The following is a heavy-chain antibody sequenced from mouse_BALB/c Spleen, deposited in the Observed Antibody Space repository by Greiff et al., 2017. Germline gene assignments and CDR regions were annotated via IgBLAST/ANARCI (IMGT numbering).Heavy chain of an antibody. D-gene: IGHD1-2*01. CDR3: ARHTITTAGWFAY. CDR2: ISSGGGST. J-gene: IGHJ3*01. V-gene: IGHV5-12-1*01. Sequence: EVMLVESGGGLVKPGGSLKLSCAASGFAFSSYDMSWVRQTPEKRLEWVAYISSGGGSTYYPDTVKGRFTISRDNAKNTLYLQMSSLKSEDTAMYYCARHTITTAGWFAYWGQGTLVTVSA. CDR1: GFAFSSYD.